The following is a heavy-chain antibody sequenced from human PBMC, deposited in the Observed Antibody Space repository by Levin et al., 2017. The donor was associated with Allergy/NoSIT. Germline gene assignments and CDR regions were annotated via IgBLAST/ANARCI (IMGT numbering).Heavy chain of an antibody. CDR2: IKQDGSEK. CDR3: ARETEGDYDFWSGYSMYYFDY. Sequence: GGSLRLSCAASGFTFSSYWMSWVRQAPGKGLEWVANIKQDGSEKYYVDSVKGRFTISRDNAKNSLYLQMNSLRAEDTAVYYCARETEGDYDFWSGYSMYYFDYWGQGTLVTVSS. J-gene: IGHJ4*02. V-gene: IGHV3-7*01. CDR1: GFTFSSYW. D-gene: IGHD3-3*01.